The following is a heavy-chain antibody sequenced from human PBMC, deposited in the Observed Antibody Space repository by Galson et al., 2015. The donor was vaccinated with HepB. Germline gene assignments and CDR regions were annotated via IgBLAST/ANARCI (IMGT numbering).Heavy chain of an antibody. CDR2: IWYDGSNK. CDR3: SGGSAKAYYFDY. D-gene: IGHD6-25*01. J-gene: IGHJ4*02. V-gene: IGHV3-33*01. Sequence: SLRLSCAASGFTFSSYGMHWVRQAPGKGLEWVAVIWYDGSNKYYADSVKGRFTISRDNSKNTLYLQMNSLRAEDTAVYYCSGGSAKAYYFDYWGQGTLVTVSS. CDR1: GFTFSSYG.